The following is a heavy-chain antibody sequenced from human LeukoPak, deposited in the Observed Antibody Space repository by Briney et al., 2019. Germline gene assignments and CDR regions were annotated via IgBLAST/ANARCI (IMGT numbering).Heavy chain of an antibody. CDR2: IYYSGTT. CDR3: ARYVVTRGYSFDY. Sequence: SETLSLTCTVSGGSISSSSYYWGWVRQPPGKGPEWVGTIYYSGTTYYNPSLKSRVTVSVDTSKNQFSLRLSSVTAADTAVYFCARYVVTRGYSFDYWGQGTLVTVSS. D-gene: IGHD4-23*01. CDR1: GGSISSSSYY. V-gene: IGHV4-39*01. J-gene: IGHJ4*02.